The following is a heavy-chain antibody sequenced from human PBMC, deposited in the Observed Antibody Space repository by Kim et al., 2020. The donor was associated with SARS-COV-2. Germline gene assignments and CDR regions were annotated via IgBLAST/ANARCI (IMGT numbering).Heavy chain of an antibody. CDR3: ARRVAVSGEFDYNYYYMD. Sequence: GESLNISCKGSGYKFTSYWIGWVRQMPGKGLEWMGIIYPDDSDTRYSPSFQGQVTISADKSISTAYLQWNSLKASDTAMYYCARRVAVSGEFDYNYYYMD. V-gene: IGHV5-51*01. CDR1: GYKFTSYW. J-gene: IGHJ6*03. D-gene: IGHD6-19*01. CDR2: IYPDDSDT.